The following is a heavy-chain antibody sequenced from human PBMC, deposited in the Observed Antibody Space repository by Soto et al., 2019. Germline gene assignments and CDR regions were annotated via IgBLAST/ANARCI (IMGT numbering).Heavy chain of an antibody. CDR3: ARSLLYDFWSGYPENYYYYGMDV. CDR1: GFTFSSYW. CDR2: INSDGSST. V-gene: IGHV3-74*01. Sequence: GGSLRLSCAASGFTFSSYWMHWVRQAPGKGLVWVSRINSDGSSTSYADSVKGRFTISRDNAKNTLYLQMNSLRAEDTAVYYCARSLLYDFWSGYPENYYYYGMDVWGQGTTVTVSS. D-gene: IGHD3-3*01. J-gene: IGHJ6*02.